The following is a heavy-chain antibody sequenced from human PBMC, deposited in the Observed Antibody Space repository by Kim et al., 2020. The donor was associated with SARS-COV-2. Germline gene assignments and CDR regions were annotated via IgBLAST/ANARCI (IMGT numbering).Heavy chain of an antibody. CDR1: GGSISNNY. D-gene: IGHD1-26*01. Sequence: SETLSLTCSVSGGSISNNYWSWIRQPPGKGLEWIGYIFNSGTNYNPSLKSRVTISLDTSKNQFSLNLSSVTAADTAIYYCARAGSYTQYFQHWGQGTLVTVSS. CDR2: IFNSGT. CDR3: ARAGSYTQYFQH. V-gene: IGHV4-59*01. J-gene: IGHJ1*01.